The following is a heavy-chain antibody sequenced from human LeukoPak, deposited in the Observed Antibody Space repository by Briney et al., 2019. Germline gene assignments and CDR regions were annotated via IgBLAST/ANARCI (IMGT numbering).Heavy chain of an antibody. J-gene: IGHJ6*02. Sequence: SETLSLTCTVSGGSISSYYWSWIRQPPGKGLEWIGYIYYSGSTNYNPSLKSRVTISVDTSKNQLSLKLSSVTAADTAVYYCASGTYYYDSTGFYYYYYGMDVWGQGTMVTVSS. D-gene: IGHD3-22*01. CDR3: ASGTYYYDSTGFYYYYYGMDV. CDR1: GGSISSYY. V-gene: IGHV4-59*08. CDR2: IYYSGST.